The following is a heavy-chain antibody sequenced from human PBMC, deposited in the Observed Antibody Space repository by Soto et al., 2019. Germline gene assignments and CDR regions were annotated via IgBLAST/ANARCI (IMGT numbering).Heavy chain of an antibody. CDR1: GGFISGSSYY. V-gene: IGHV4-39*01. Sequence: SETLSLTCTVSGGFISGSSYYWGWIRQPPGKELEWIGSIFYSGRTYYNASLKSRVAISVDTSKNQFSLKVSSVTAADTAVYYCARSSGYDKVDFDPWGQGTLVTVSS. CDR3: ARSSGYDKVDFDP. D-gene: IGHD3-22*01. CDR2: IFYSGRT. J-gene: IGHJ5*02.